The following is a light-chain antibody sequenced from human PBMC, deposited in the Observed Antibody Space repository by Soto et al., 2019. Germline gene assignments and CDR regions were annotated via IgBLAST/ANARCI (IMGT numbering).Light chain of an antibody. Sequence: EIVMTQSPATLSVSPGERATLSCRASQSVSNNLAWYQQKPGQAPRLLIYGASTRATGIPARFSGSGSGTEFTLTISSLQSEDSAVYYCQQYNYWIIFGGGTKVEIK. CDR2: GAS. CDR3: QQYNYWII. V-gene: IGKV3-15*01. J-gene: IGKJ4*01. CDR1: QSVSNN.